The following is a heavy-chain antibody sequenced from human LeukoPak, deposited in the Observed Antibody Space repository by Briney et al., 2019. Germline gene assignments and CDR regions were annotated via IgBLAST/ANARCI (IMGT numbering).Heavy chain of an antibody. CDR3: ARVGPSGSYYEY. J-gene: IGHJ4*02. D-gene: IGHD1-26*01. V-gene: IGHV1-2*02. CDR1: GYTFTGYY. CDR2: INPNSGGT. Sequence: EASVKVSCKASGYTFTGYYMHWVRQAPGKELAWMGWINPNSGGTNYAQKFQGRVTMTRDTSISTAYMELSRLRSDDTAVYYCARVGPSGSYYEYWGQGTLVTVSS.